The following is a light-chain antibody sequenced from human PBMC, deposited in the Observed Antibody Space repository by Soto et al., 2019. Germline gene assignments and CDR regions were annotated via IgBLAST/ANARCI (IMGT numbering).Light chain of an antibody. Sequence: QSVLAQPASVSGSPGQSITISCTGAGSDVGGYDYVSWYQHYPGKAPKLIIYEVTNRPSGVCHRFSGSKSGNTASLTISGLRAEDEADYYYCSFRSSTTLPYVFGSGTKVTVL. V-gene: IGLV2-14*01. CDR1: GSDVGGYDY. J-gene: IGLJ1*01. CDR2: EVT. CDR3: CSFRSSTTLPYV.